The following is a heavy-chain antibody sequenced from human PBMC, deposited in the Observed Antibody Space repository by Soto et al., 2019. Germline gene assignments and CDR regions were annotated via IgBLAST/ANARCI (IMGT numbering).Heavy chain of an antibody. V-gene: IGHV3-21*01. Sequence: PGGSLRLSCAASGFNCSSYSMNWVRQAPGKGLEWVSSISSSSSYIYYADSVKGRFTISRDNAKNSLYLQMNSLRAEDTAVYYCARPGDYDFWSGYLWGQGTLVTAPQ. CDR2: ISSSSSYI. CDR3: ARPGDYDFWSGYL. CDR1: GFNCSSYS. J-gene: IGHJ4*02. D-gene: IGHD3-3*01.